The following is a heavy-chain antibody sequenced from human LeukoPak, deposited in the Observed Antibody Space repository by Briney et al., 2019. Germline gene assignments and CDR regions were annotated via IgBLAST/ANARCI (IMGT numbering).Heavy chain of an antibody. J-gene: IGHJ4*02. CDR1: GFTVSSNY. V-gene: IGHV3-53*01. CDR2: IYGGGNI. CDR3: ARGAGYNYPYYFDY. D-gene: IGHD5-12*01. Sequence: GGSLRLSCAASGFTVSSNYMNWVRQAPGKGLEWVSVIYGGGNIYYADSVKGRFTISRDNSKNTLYLQMNSLRAEDTAVYYCARGAGYNYPYYFDYWGRGTLVTVSS.